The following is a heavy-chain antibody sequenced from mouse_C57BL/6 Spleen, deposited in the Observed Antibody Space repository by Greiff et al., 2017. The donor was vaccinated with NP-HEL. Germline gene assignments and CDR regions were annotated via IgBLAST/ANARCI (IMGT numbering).Heavy chain of an antibody. CDR2: IYPGDGDT. CDR3: ASANWDNYAMDY. V-gene: IGHV1-82*01. CDR1: GYAFSSSW. Sequence: VQLQQSGPELVKPGASVKISCKASGYAFSSSWMNWVKQRPGKGLEWIGRIYPGDGDTNYNGKFKGKATLTADKSSSTAYMQLSSLTSEDSAVYFCASANWDNYAMDYWGQGTSVTVSS. D-gene: IGHD4-1*01. J-gene: IGHJ4*01.